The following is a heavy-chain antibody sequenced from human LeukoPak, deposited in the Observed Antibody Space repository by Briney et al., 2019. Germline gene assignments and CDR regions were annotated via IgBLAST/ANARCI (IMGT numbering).Heavy chain of an antibody. J-gene: IGHJ5*02. CDR1: GGSISSHY. V-gene: IGHV4-59*08. CDR2: IYYSGNT. D-gene: IGHD2-21*01. CDR3: ARHYSHDSNWFDP. Sequence: PSETLSLSCNVSGGSISSHYWGWIRQPPGKGLEWIGYIYYSGNTNYNPSLKRRVTMSVDTSKTKFSLNLSSVTAADTAVYYCARHYSHDSNWFDPWGQGTLVTVSS.